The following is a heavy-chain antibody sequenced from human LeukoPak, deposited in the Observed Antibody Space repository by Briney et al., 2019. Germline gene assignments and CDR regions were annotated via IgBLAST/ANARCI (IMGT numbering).Heavy chain of an antibody. J-gene: IGHJ4*02. CDR2: IRYDGSNK. V-gene: IGHV3-30*02. D-gene: IGHD6-13*01. CDR1: GFTFSSYG. CDR3: AKDGTGIAAAGTKIFDY. Sequence: GGSLRLSCAASGFTFSSYGMHWVRQAPGKGLEWVAFIRYDGSNKYYADSVKGRFTISRDNAKNSLYLQMNSLRAEDTALYYCAKDGTGIAAAGTKIFDYWGQGTLVTVSS.